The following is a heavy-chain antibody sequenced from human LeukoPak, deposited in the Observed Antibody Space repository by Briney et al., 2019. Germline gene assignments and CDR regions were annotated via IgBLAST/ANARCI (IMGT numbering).Heavy chain of an antibody. CDR1: GFTFSDFY. Sequence: GGSLRLSCAASGFTFSDFYMHWILQAPGKGLEWLAYISSSGNTIYYADSVKGRLTISRDNANNSLFLQMNSMRAEDTAVYYCARHDYGGFGVWGKGTSVAVFS. D-gene: IGHD4/OR15-4a*01. CDR2: ISSSGNTI. V-gene: IGHV3-11*04. J-gene: IGHJ6*04. CDR3: ARHDYGGFGV.